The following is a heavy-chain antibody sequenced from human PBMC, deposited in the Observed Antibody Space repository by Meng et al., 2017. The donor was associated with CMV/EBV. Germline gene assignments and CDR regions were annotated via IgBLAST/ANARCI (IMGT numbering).Heavy chain of an antibody. D-gene: IGHD3-22*01. J-gene: IGHJ4*02. CDR2: TYYRSKWYN. Sequence: SSNSAAWNWIRQSPSRGLEWLGRTYYRSKWYNDYAVSVKSRITINPDTSKHQFSLQLNSVTPEDTAVYYCARGIYDSSGYYYYYFDYWGQGTLVTVSS. V-gene: IGHV6-1*01. CDR1: SSNSAA. CDR3: ARGIYDSSGYYYYYFDY.